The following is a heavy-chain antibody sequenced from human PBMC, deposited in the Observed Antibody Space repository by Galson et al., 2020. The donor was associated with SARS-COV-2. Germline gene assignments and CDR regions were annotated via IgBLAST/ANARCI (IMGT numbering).Heavy chain of an antibody. CDR2: IWYDGSNK. CDR1: GFTFSSYG. D-gene: IGHD3-16*02. Sequence: GRSLKISCAASGFTFSSYGMHWVRQAPGKGLEWVAVIWYDGSNKYYADSVKGRFTISRDNSKNTLYLQMNSLRAEDTAVYYCAKSGGVIAPLDYWGQGTLVTVS. V-gene: IGHV3-33*06. CDR3: AKSGGVIAPLDY. J-gene: IGHJ4*02.